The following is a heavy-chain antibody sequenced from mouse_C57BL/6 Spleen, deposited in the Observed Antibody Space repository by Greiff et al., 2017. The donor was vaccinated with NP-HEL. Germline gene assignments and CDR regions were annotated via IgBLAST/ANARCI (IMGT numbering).Heavy chain of an antibody. D-gene: IGHD1-1*01. V-gene: IGHV1-69*01. J-gene: IGHJ3*01. CDR2: IDPSDSYT. Sequence: QVQLQQPGAELVMPGASVKLSCKASGYTFTSYWMHWVKQRPGQGLEWIGEIDPSDSYTNYNQKFKGKSTLTVDKSSSTAYMQLSSLTSEDSAVYYFARNDYYSRSAWFAYWGQGTLVTVSA. CDR3: ARNDYYSRSAWFAY. CDR1: GYTFTSYW.